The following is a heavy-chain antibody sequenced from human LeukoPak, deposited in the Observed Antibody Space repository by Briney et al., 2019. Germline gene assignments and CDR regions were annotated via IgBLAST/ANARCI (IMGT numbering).Heavy chain of an antibody. CDR3: ARLRWQLVGPYFNY. CDR1: GDSISTYY. Sequence: SETLSLTCSFSGDSISTYYWSWIRQSPGKGLEWIGHIYSSGNTDYNSSLKSRVTISVDTSKSQFSLRLSSVTATDTAVYYCARLRWQLVGPYFNYWGQGILVTVSS. CDR2: IYSSGNT. V-gene: IGHV4-59*01. D-gene: IGHD1-26*01. J-gene: IGHJ4*02.